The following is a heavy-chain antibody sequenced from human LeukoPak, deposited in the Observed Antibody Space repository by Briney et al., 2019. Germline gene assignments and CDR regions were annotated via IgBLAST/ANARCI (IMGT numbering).Heavy chain of an antibody. CDR1: GYTFNTNY. Sequence: GASVKVSCKASGYTFNTNYIHWVRQAPGQGLEWIGVINPSGDGTSYPQKFQGRVTLARVTSTSTIYMELSSLRSEDTAIYYCAKETPNTGWFDPWGQGTLVTVSS. D-gene: IGHD1-14*01. V-gene: IGHV1-46*02. J-gene: IGHJ5*02. CDR3: AKETPNTGWFDP. CDR2: INPSGDGT.